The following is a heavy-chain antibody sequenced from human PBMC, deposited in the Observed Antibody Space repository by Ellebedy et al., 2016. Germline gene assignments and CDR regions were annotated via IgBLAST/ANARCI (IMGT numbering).Heavy chain of an antibody. CDR1: GFTFEDYA. V-gene: IGHV3-9*01. CDR3: AKATILNYDAFDI. Sequence: SLKISCAASGFTFEDYAMHWVRQAPGKGLEWVSGINWNSGTIAYADSLRGRFTISRDNAKSSLYLHMSSLRSDDTALYYCAKATILNYDAFDIWGRGTMVTVSS. CDR2: INWNSGTI. J-gene: IGHJ3*02. D-gene: IGHD1-7*01.